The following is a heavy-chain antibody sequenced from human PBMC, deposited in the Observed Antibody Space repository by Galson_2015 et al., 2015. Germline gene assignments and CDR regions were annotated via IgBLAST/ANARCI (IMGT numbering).Heavy chain of an antibody. D-gene: IGHD3-22*01. CDR2: IKSKTDGGTT. CDR1: GFTFSNAW. J-gene: IGHJ4*02. Sequence: SLRLSCAASGFTFSNAWMSWVRQAPGKGLEWVGRIKSKTDGGTTDYAAPVKGRFTISRDDSKNTLYLQMNSLKTEDTAVHYCTTDYYDSSGYYEYWDYWGQGTLVTVSS. V-gene: IGHV3-15*01. CDR3: TTDYYDSSGYYEYWDY.